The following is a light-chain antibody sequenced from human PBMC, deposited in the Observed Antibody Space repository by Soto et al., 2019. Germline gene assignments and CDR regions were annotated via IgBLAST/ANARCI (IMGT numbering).Light chain of an antibody. J-gene: IGLJ7*01. CDR3: AVWDDNLSGRV. CDR1: SSNIGSNY. V-gene: IGLV1-47*01. Sequence: QSVLTQPPSASGTPGQRVTISCSGSSSNIGSNYVYWYQHLPGAAPKVLIYRTNQRPSGVPDRFSGSKSGASASLAISGLRSEDEGDYHCAVWDDNLSGRVFGGGTQLTVL. CDR2: RTN.